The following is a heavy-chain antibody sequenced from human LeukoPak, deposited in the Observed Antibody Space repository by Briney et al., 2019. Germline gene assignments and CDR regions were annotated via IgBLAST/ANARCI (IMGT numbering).Heavy chain of an antibody. CDR1: GFTFDDYA. V-gene: IGHV3-9*01. CDR3: AKDRARITMVRGVILLVAFDI. Sequence: GGSLRLSCAASGFTFDDYAMHWVRQAPGKGLEWVSGISWNSGSIGYADSVKGRFTISRDNAKNSLYLQMSSLRAEDTALYYCAKDRARITMVRGVILLVAFDIWGQGTMVTVSS. D-gene: IGHD3-10*01. CDR2: ISWNSGSI. J-gene: IGHJ3*02.